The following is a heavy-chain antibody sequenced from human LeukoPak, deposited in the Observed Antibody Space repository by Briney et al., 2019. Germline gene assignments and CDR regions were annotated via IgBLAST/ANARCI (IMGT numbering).Heavy chain of an antibody. V-gene: IGHV4-4*02. J-gene: IGHJ4*02. CDR1: GASISSSIW. Sequence: SETLSLTCAVSGASISSSIWWTWVRQPPGKGLEWIGEIYHSGSTNYNPSLKSRVTISGDNSKNQFSLQLSSVPAADTAVYYCARPIAGSSVWRSFDYWGQGTLVTVSS. CDR2: IYHSGST. D-gene: IGHD6-19*01. CDR3: ARPIAGSSVWRSFDY.